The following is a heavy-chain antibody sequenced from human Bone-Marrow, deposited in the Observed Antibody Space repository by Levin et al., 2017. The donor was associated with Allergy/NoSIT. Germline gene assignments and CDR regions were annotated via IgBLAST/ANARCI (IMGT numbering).Heavy chain of an antibody. V-gene: IGHV4-30-4*01. CDR1: GASISSNDYY. J-gene: IGHJ6*02. Sequence: PSETLSLTCTVSGASISSNDYYWSWIRQPPGTGLEWIGYIYSSGNTHYNPSLKSRVTMSLDASKSEISLKLNSVTAADTAVYYCARDRDYYDSSGYDIVYYGMDVWGQGTTVTVSS. CDR2: IYSSGNT. D-gene: IGHD3-22*01. CDR3: ARDRDYYDSSGYDIVYYGMDV.